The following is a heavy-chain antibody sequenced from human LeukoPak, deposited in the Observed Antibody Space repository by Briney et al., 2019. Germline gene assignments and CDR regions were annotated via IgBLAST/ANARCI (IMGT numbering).Heavy chain of an antibody. Sequence: PGGSLRLSCAASGYRFGDYSVNWVRQAPGKGLEWLSYISSTSDTIYYADSVKGRFTISRDNARDSLFLQMNNLRVEDTAVYYCARDPARPPGYFMDVWGRETTVTVSS. V-gene: IGHV3-48*01. CDR3: ARDPARPPGYFMDV. J-gene: IGHJ6*03. CDR2: ISSTSDTI. D-gene: IGHD2-21*01. CDR1: GYRFGDYS.